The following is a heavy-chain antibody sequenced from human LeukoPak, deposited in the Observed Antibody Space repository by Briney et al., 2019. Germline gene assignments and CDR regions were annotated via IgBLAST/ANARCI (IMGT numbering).Heavy chain of an antibody. CDR2: IYNDGSRT. CDR1: GFSFSSYW. J-gene: IGHJ3*02. D-gene: IGHD6-19*01. Sequence: GGSLRLSRAASGFSFSSYWMHWVRQAPGKGLVWVARIYNDGSRTTYADSVRGRFTISGDNAKNTLYLQMNSLRAEDTAVYYCARVGDSSGGGFDIWGQGTMVTVSS. V-gene: IGHV3-74*01. CDR3: ARVGDSSGGGFDI.